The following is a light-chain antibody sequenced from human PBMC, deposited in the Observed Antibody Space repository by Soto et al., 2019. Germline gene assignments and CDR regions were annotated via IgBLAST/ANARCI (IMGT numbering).Light chain of an antibody. CDR1: QSVSSSY. CDR2: GAS. J-gene: IGKJ5*01. Sequence: EVVMTQSPATLSVSPGERATLSCRASQSVSSSYLAWYQQKPGQAPRLLIYGASSRATGIPDRFSGSGSGTDFTLTISRLEPEDFAVYYCQQYDPSPSITFGQGTRLEI. CDR3: QQYDPSPSIT. V-gene: IGKV3-20*01.